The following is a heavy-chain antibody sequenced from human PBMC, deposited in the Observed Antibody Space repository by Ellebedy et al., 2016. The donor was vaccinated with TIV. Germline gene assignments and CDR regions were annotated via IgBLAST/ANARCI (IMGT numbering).Heavy chain of an antibody. Sequence: GESLKISCAGSGFTFNSYSMNWVRQAPGKGLEWVSVISGSGGSTYYADSVKGRFTISRDNSKNTLYLQMNSLRVEDTAVYYCAKETFPYGIGEYCYGMDVWGQGTTVTVSS. D-gene: IGHD2/OR15-2a*01. CDR1: GFTFNSYS. CDR3: AKETFPYGIGEYCYGMDV. V-gene: IGHV3-23*01. CDR2: ISGSGGST. J-gene: IGHJ6*02.